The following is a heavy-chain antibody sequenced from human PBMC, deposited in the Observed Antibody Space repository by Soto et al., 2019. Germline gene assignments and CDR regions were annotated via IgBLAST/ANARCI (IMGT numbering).Heavy chain of an antibody. CDR1: GFTFSSYS. CDR2: ISSSSSTI. V-gene: IGHV3-48*02. D-gene: IGHD2-2*01. Sequence: EVQLVESGGGLVQPGGSLRLSCAASGFTFSSYSMNWVRQAPGKGLEWVSYISSSSSTIYYADSVKGRFTISRDNAKNSLYLQMNSLRDEDTAVHYCARESAALNWFDPWGQGTLVTVSS. J-gene: IGHJ5*02. CDR3: ARESAALNWFDP.